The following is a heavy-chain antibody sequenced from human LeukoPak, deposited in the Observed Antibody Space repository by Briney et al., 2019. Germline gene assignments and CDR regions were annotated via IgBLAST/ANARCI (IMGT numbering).Heavy chain of an antibody. D-gene: IGHD1-26*01. CDR1: GFSFSSNS. V-gene: IGHV3-23*01. CDR3: GKDSYVGVNWFDP. J-gene: IGHJ5*02. Sequence: GGSLRLSCAASGFSFSSNSMSWVRQAPGKGLEWVSAISGSAARVFYSDSVKGRFTISRDNSKNMVYLQMNSLRAEDTAVYYCGKDSYVGVNWFDPRGQGILVTVSS. CDR2: ISGSAARV.